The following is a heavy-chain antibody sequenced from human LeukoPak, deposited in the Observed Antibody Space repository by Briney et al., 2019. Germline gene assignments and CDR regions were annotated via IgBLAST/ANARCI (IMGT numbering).Heavy chain of an antibody. CDR3: AKKTAAARYFDY. CDR1: GFTFSSYA. D-gene: IGHD2-2*01. Sequence: GGSLRLSCAASGFTFSSYAMSWVRQAPGKGLEWVSAISGGGGSTNYADSVKGRFTISRDNSKNTLYMQMNSLRAEDTAVYFCAKKTAAARYFDYWGQGTLVTVSS. J-gene: IGHJ4*02. CDR2: ISGGGGST. V-gene: IGHV3-23*01.